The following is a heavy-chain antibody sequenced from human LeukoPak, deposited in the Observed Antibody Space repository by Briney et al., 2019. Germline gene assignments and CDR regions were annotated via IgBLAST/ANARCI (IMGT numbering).Heavy chain of an antibody. V-gene: IGHV3-23*01. CDR3: ARGSRTIELGDDY. Sequence: GGSLRLSCVVSGLTFSSYSMSWVRQAPGKGLEWVSGISASGGDTWYPDSVKGRFTISRDNAKNSLYLQMNSLRAEDTAVYYCARGSRTIELGDDYWGQGTLVTVSS. CDR1: GLTFSSYS. J-gene: IGHJ4*02. CDR2: ISASGGDT. D-gene: IGHD5-24*01.